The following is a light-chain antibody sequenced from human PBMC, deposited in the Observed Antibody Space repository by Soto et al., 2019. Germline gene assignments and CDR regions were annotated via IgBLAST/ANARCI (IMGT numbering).Light chain of an antibody. CDR3: HQSYSVPFT. CDR2: DAS. Sequence: IQMTQSPSTLSASVGDTVTITCRASQTISVSLAWYRQKPGKAPNLLIYDASTLQEGVPSRFSGSGSGTEFTLTVTRLQPDDFATYFCHQSYSVPFTFGQGTKLEIK. CDR1: QTISVS. V-gene: IGKV1-5*01. J-gene: IGKJ2*01.